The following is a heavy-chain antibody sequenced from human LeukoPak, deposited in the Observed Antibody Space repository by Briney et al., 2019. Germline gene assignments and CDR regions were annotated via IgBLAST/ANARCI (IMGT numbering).Heavy chain of an antibody. V-gene: IGHV3-21*06. CDR1: GFTFSSYS. Sequence: PGGSLRLSCAASGFTFSSYSMNWVRQAPGRGLVGVSSLSGSSAYIYYADSVKGLFTNSRDNAKNSLYVKMNSLSAEDTAVYYCARGGCSGAGNGCLFDYWGQGTLLTVSS. CDR3: ARGGCSGAGNGCLFDY. J-gene: IGHJ4*02. D-gene: IGHD5-12*01. CDR2: LSGSSAYI.